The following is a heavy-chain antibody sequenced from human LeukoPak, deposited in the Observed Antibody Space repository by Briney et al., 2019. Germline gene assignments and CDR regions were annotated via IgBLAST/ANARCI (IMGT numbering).Heavy chain of an antibody. J-gene: IGHJ4*02. D-gene: IGHD6-19*01. CDR1: GITVSNNY. Sequence: GGSLRLSCAASGITVSNNYMNWVRQAPGKGLEWVSVIHIDGTTYYADSVKGRFTISRDNSKNTAYLKINSLRPEDTALYYCASGSDSSYWGQRTLVTVSS. CDR3: ASGSDSSY. V-gene: IGHV3-66*02. CDR2: IHIDGTT.